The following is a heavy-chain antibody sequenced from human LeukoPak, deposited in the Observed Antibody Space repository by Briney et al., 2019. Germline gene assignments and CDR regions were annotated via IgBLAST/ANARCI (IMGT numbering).Heavy chain of an antibody. V-gene: IGHV4-61*02. Sequence: SETLSLTCTVSGGSISSGSYYWSWIRQPAGKGLEWIVRIYTSGRTNYNPSLKSRVTISVDTSKNQFSLKLSSVTAADTAVYYCARGGAAAGDFDYWGQGTLVTVSS. D-gene: IGHD6-13*01. CDR1: GGSISSGSYY. CDR2: IYTSGRT. CDR3: ARGGAAAGDFDY. J-gene: IGHJ4*02.